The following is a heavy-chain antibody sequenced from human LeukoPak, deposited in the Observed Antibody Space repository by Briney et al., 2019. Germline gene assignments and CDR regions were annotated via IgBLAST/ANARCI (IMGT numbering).Heavy chain of an antibody. J-gene: IGHJ4*02. CDR2: IYYSGGT. V-gene: IGHV4-59*01. Sequence: SETLSLTCTVSGGSISSYYWSRIRQPPGKGLEWIGYIYYSGGTNYNPSLKSRVTISVDTSKNQFSLKLSSVTAADTAVYYCARKVGYSGYDYWGQGTLVTVSS. CDR3: ARKVGYSGYDY. CDR1: GGSISSYY. D-gene: IGHD5-12*01.